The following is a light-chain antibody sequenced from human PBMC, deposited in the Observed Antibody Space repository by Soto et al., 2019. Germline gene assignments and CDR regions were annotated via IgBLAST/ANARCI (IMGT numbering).Light chain of an antibody. J-gene: IGKJ5*01. CDR1: QGIRND. V-gene: IGKV1-17*01. CDR2: AAS. CDR3: QQYNSYPIT. Sequence: IRMTQSPSSLSASVGDRVTITCRASQGIRNDLSWYQQKPGKAPKRLIYAASSLHSGVPSRFSVSGSGTEFTLTISSLQPEDFATYYCQQYNSYPITFGQGTRLEIK.